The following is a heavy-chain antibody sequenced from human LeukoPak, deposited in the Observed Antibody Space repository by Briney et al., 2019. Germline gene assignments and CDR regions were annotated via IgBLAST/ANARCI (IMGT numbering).Heavy chain of an antibody. V-gene: IGHV3-48*03. CDR3: ARRDGESRYYFDC. CDR1: GFTFSSYE. J-gene: IGHJ4*02. CDR2: ITSGGGTI. Sequence: PGGSLRLSCAASGFTFSSYEMNWVRQAPGMGLVWVSHITSGGGTIYYADSVKGRFTISRDNAKRSLYLQMNSLRAEDTAVYYCARRDGESRYYFDCWGQGTLVTVSS. D-gene: IGHD4-17*01.